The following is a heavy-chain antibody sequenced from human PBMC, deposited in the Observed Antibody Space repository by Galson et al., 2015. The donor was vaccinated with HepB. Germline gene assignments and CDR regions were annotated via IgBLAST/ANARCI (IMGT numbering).Heavy chain of an antibody. CDR1: GFTFSSYW. J-gene: IGHJ4*02. D-gene: IGHD2-15*01. CDR2: INSDGSST. CDR3: ARGTAATVLFDY. V-gene: IGHV3-74*01. Sequence: SLRLSCAASGFTFSSYWMHWVRQAPGKGLVWVSRINSDGSSTSYADSVKGRFTISRDNAKNTLYLQMNSLRAEDTAVYYCARGTAATVLFDYWGQGTLVTVPS.